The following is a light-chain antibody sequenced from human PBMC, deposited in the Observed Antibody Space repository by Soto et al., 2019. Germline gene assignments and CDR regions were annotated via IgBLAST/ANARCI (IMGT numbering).Light chain of an antibody. CDR2: DVN. CDR1: SNDVGGYNY. V-gene: IGLV2-11*01. CDR3: CSFAGSSTSYV. Sequence: QSALTQPRSVSGSPGQPVTISCTGTSNDVGGYNYVSWYQHHPGKAPKLIIFDVNKRPSGVPDRFSGSKFGNTASLTISGLQAEDEADYYCCSFAGSSTSYVFGTGTQLTVL. J-gene: IGLJ1*01.